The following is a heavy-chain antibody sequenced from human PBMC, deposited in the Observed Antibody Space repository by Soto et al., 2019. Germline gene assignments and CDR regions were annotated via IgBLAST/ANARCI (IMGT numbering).Heavy chain of an antibody. CDR3: ARGLLVTMVRGVISTRFDP. D-gene: IGHD3-10*01. J-gene: IGHJ5*02. V-gene: IGHV4-34*01. CDR2: INHSGST. Sequence: SATLSLTCAVYGGSFSGYYWSWIRQPPGKGLEWIGEINHSGSTNYNPSLKSRVTISVDTSKNQFSLKLSSVTAADTAVYYCARGLLVTMVRGVISTRFDPWGQGTLVTVSS. CDR1: GGSFSGYY.